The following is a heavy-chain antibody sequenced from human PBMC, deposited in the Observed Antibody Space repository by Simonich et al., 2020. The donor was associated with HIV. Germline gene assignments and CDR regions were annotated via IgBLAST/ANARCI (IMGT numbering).Heavy chain of an antibody. V-gene: IGHV4-34*01. CDR3: ARGTVTGGDARFDY. CDR2: NNHSGII. Sequence: QVQLKQWGAGMLKPSETLSLTCAVYGGSFSGYYWSRIRQSPGKGLEWIGENNHSGIINYHPSLKSRVTISLDTSKNPFSLKLNSVTAADTAVYYCARGTVTGGDARFDYWGQGTLVTVSS. J-gene: IGHJ4*02. CDR1: GGSFSGYY. D-gene: IGHD4-17*01.